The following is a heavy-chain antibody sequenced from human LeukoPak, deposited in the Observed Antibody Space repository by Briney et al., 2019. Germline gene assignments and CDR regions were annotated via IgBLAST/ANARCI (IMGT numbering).Heavy chain of an antibody. CDR2: INSDGSST. CDR1: GFTFSGYW. J-gene: IGHJ6*03. V-gene: IGHV3-74*01. CDR3: ARGYFYYYMDV. Sequence: GGSLRLSCAASGFTFSGYWMHWLRQAPGKGLVWVSRINSDGSSTIYADSVKGRLTISRDNAKNTLYLQMNSLRAEDTAVYYCARGYFYYYMDVWGKGTTVTVSS.